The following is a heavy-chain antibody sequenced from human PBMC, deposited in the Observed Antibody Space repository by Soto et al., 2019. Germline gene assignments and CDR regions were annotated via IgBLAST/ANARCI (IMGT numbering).Heavy chain of an antibody. CDR2: IYTSGST. D-gene: IGHD3-10*01. CDR1: GGSISSYY. CDR3: ARGFVRGSYYYGSGSKNWFVP. Sequence: PSETLSLTCTVSGGSISSYYWSWIRQPAGKGLEWIGRIYTSGSTNYNPSLKSRVTMSVDTSKNQFSLKLSSVTAADTAVYYCARGFVRGSYYYGSGSKNWFVPVGQGTLVAVSS. V-gene: IGHV4-4*07. J-gene: IGHJ5*02.